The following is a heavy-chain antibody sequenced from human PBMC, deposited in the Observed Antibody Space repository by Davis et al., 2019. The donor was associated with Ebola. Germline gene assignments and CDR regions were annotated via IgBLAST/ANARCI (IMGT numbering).Heavy chain of an antibody. J-gene: IGHJ6*02. V-gene: IGHV3-7*03. Sequence: GESLKISCAASGFTFSSYWMSWVRQAPGKGLEWVANIKQDGSEKYYVDSVKGRFTISRDNAKNSLYLQMNSLRAEDTAVYYCARVDAPRYSIFGVVSPPYGMDVWGQGTTVTVSS. D-gene: IGHD3-3*01. CDR1: GFTFSSYW. CDR3: ARVDAPRYSIFGVVSPPYGMDV. CDR2: IKQDGSEK.